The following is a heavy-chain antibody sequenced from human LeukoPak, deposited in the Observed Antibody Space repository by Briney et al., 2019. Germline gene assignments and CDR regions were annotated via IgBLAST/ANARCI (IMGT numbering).Heavy chain of an antibody. V-gene: IGHV4-59*01. CDR2: IHNTGSS. CDR1: GDSINNYF. J-gene: IGHJ3*02. D-gene: IGHD3-10*01. Sequence: SETLSLTCTVSGDSINNYFWSWIRQPPGKGLEWIGCIHNTGSSNYNPSLKSRVSFSVDTSENQLSLRLNSMTAADTAVYYCASLGGYYDSSNSSQLETFDIWGQGTMVTVSS. CDR3: ASLGGYYDSSNSSQLETFDI.